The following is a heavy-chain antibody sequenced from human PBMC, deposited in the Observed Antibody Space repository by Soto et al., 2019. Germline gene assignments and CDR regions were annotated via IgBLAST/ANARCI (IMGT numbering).Heavy chain of an antibody. Sequence: EVQLVESGGGLVQPGGSLRLSCAASGFTVSSNYMSWVRQAPGKGLEWVSVIYSGGSTYYADSVKGRFTISRDNSKNTLYLPMNSLRAEDTAVYYCARDFVGHPYYYYYYYMDVWGKGTTVTVSS. CDR1: GFTVSSNY. CDR3: ARDFVGHPYYYYYYYMDV. J-gene: IGHJ6*03. CDR2: IYSGGST. V-gene: IGHV3-66*01. D-gene: IGHD3-10*01.